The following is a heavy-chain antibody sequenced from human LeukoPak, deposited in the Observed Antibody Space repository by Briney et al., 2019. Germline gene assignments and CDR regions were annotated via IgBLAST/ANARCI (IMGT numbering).Heavy chain of an antibody. CDR2: ISGSGGTT. D-gene: IGHD3-22*01. J-gene: IGHJ4*02. V-gene: IGHV3-23*01. CDR1: GFTFSTYA. CDR3: AKFERYYYDSSGYYSY. Sequence: GGSLRLSCAASGFTFSTYAMSWVRQAPGKGLEWISGISGSGGTTYYADSVKGRFTISRDNSKNTLYLQMNSLSAEDTAVYCCAKFERYYYDSSGYYSYWGQGTLVTVSS.